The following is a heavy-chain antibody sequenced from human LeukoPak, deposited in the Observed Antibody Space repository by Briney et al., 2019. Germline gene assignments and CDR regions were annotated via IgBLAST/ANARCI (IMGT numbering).Heavy chain of an antibody. CDR1: GFTFSSYA. D-gene: IGHD2-2*01. CDR2: ISGSGGST. J-gene: IGHJ4*02. V-gene: IGHV3-23*01. Sequence: PGGSLRLSCAAPGFTFSSYAMSWVRQAPGKGLEWVSAISGSGGSTYYADSVKGRFTISRDNSKNTLYLQMNSLRAEDTAVYYCAKAYCSSTICYWNYWGQGTLVTVSS. CDR3: AKAYCSSTICYWNY.